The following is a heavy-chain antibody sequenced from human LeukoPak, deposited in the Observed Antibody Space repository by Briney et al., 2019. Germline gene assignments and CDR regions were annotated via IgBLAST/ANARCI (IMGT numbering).Heavy chain of an antibody. CDR2: IYTSGST. V-gene: IGHV4-61*02. CDR1: GGSISSGSYY. CDR3: AREYGDYVGN. D-gene: IGHD4-17*01. J-gene: IGHJ4*02. Sequence: SQTLSLTCTVSGGSISSGSYYWSWIRQPAGKGLEWIGRIYTSGSTNYTPSLKSRVSISVDTYKNQFSPKLSSVTAADTAVYYRAREYGDYVGNWGQGTLVTVSS.